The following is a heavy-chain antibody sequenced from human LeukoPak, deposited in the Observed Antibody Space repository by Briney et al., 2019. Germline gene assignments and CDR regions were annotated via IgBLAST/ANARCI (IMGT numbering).Heavy chain of an antibody. CDR1: GFTFSSYA. J-gene: IGHJ4*02. D-gene: IGHD3-22*01. CDR3: ARGQNSNYYDSSGYYPY. V-gene: IGHV3-13*01. CDR2: IGTLGDT. Sequence: GGSLRLSCAASGFTFSSYAMRWVRQATGKGLEWVSAIGTLGDTAYPASVKGRFTISRENAKNSVYLQMNNLRAGDTAVYYCARGQNSNYYDSSGYYPYWGQGTLVTVSS.